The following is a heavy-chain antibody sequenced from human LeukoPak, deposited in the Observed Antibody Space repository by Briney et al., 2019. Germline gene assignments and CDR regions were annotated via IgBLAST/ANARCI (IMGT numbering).Heavy chain of an antibody. CDR1: GGSFSGHY. CDR2: INHSGST. CDR3: ARVGITDDY. D-gene: IGHD3-22*01. Sequence: SETLSLTCAVYGGSFSGHYWSWIRQPPGKGLEWIGEINHSGSTNYNPSLKSRVTISVDTSKNQFSLKLSSVTAADTAVYYCARVGITDDYWGQGTLVTVSS. J-gene: IGHJ4*02. V-gene: IGHV4-34*01.